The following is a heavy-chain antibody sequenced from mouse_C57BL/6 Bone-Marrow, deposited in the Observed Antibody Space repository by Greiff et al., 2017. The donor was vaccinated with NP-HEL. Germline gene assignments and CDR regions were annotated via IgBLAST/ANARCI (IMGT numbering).Heavy chain of an antibody. J-gene: IGHJ3*01. CDR1: GYTFTSYW. CDR2: IDPSDSYT. V-gene: IGHV1-59*01. CDR3: AITAPFAY. D-gene: IGHD3-1*01. Sequence: QVQLQQPGAELVRPGTSVKLSCKASGYTFTSYWMHWVKQRPGQGLEWIGVIDPSDSYTNYNQKFKGKATLTVDTSSSTAYMQLSSLTSEDSAVYYCAITAPFAYSGQGTLVTVSA.